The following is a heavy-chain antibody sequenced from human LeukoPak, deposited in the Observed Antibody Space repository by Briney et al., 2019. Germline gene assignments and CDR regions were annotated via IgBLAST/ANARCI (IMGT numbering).Heavy chain of an antibody. J-gene: IGHJ4*02. CDR2: INPNSGGT. V-gene: IGHV1-2*05. D-gene: IGHD1-26*01. Sequence: ASVKVSCXASGYTFTGYYMHWVRQAPGQGLEWMGRINPNSGGTNYAQKFQGRVTMTRDTSISTAYMELSRLRSDDADVYYCARDHPVGATRIEIDYWGQGTLVTVSS. CDR3: ARDHPVGATRIEIDY. CDR1: GYTFTGYY.